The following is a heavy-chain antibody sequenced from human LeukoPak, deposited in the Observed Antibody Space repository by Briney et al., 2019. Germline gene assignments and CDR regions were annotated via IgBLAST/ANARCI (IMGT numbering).Heavy chain of an antibody. Sequence: ATVKVSCTASGYTFTSYGISWVRQAPGQGLGWVGWISTYNGGTDYAHNLHDRVTPTTDTSTSTAYMELRSLRSDDTAVYYCARDPLVPKYSNGVDVWGQGTTVIVSS. V-gene: IGHV1-18*01. CDR2: ISTYNGGT. CDR3: ARDPLVPKYSNGVDV. D-gene: IGHD2-2*01. J-gene: IGHJ6*02. CDR1: GYTFTSYG.